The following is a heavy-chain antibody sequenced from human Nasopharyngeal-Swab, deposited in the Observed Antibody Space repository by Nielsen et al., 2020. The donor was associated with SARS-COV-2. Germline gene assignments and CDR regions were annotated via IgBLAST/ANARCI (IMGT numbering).Heavy chain of an antibody. CDR2: ISYDGSTK. V-gene: IGHV3-30-3*01. CDR1: GFTFTSYD. CDR3: AREGPYSGTNVFDI. D-gene: IGHD5-12*01. Sequence: GESLKISCAASGFTFTSYDIHWVRQAPGKGLEWVAVISYDGSTKYYADSVKGRLTISRDKSRNTLYLQMNNLRVEDTAIYYCAREGPYSGTNVFDIWGQGTMVTVSS. J-gene: IGHJ3*02.